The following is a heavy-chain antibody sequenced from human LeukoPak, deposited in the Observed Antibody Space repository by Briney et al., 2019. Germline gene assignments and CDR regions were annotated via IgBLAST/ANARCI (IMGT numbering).Heavy chain of an antibody. CDR1: GGSISRSNW. J-gene: IGHJ4*02. Sequence: SETLSLTCAVSGGSISRSNWWSWVRQPPGKGLEWIGEIYHSGSTNYNPSLKSRVTISVDKSKNQFSLKLSSVTAADTAVYYCATREIAAAGTLFDYWGQGTLVTVSS. CDR3: ATREIAAAGTLFDY. V-gene: IGHV4-4*02. CDR2: IYHSGST. D-gene: IGHD6-13*01.